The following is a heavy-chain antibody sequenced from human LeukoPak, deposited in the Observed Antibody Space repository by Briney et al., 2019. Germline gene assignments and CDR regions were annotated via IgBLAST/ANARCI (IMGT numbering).Heavy chain of an antibody. CDR1: GGSISSSSYY. V-gene: IGHV4-39*01. Sequence: PSETLSLTCTVSGGSISSSSYYWGWIRQPPGKGLEWIGSIYYSGSTYYNPSLKSRVTISVDTSKNQFSLKLSSVTAADTAVYYCASSVLRFLEWLSGAFDIWGQGTMVTVSS. J-gene: IGHJ3*02. CDR2: IYYSGST. CDR3: ASSVLRFLEWLSGAFDI. D-gene: IGHD3-3*01.